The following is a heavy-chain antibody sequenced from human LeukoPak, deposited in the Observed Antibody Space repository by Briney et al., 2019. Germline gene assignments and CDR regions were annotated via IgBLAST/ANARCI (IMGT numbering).Heavy chain of an antibody. CDR1: GYSFSTYG. CDR2: ISAYNGNT. J-gene: IGHJ5*02. Sequence: ASVKVSCKTSGYSFSTYGISWVRQAPGQGLEWMGWISAYNGNTNYAQKLQGRVTMTTDTSTSTAYMELRSLRSDDTAVYYCARLNTYYYDSSAPGPWGQGTLVTVSS. CDR3: ARLNTYYYDSSAPGP. D-gene: IGHD3-22*01. V-gene: IGHV1-18*01.